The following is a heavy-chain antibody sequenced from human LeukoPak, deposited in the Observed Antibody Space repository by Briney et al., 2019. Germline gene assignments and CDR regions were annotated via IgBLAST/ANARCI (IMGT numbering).Heavy chain of an antibody. J-gene: IGHJ6*03. CDR3: VRVKSSGWYLLGYYYMDV. Sequence: GGSLRLSCAASGFTFSSYWMSWVRQAPGKGLEWVANIKQDGSEKYYVDSVKGRFTISRDNAKNSLYLQMNSLRAEDTAVYYCVRVKSSGWYLLGYYYMDVWGKGTTVTVSS. CDR1: GFTFSSYW. CDR2: IKQDGSEK. V-gene: IGHV3-7*01. D-gene: IGHD6-19*01.